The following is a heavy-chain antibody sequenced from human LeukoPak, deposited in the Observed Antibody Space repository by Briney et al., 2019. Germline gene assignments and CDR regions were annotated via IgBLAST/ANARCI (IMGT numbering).Heavy chain of an antibody. Sequence: SATLSPTCAVYGGSVSGYYWRWIRQPPGEGREWIGEINHSGSTNYNPSLKSRFTISVDTSKNQLSLKLSSVTAADTAVYYCARGGGFWSGYYGIDYWGQGTMLTVSS. D-gene: IGHD3-3*01. CDR3: ARGGGFWSGYYGIDY. CDR2: INHSGST. CDR1: GGSVSGYY. J-gene: IGHJ4*02. V-gene: IGHV4-34*01.